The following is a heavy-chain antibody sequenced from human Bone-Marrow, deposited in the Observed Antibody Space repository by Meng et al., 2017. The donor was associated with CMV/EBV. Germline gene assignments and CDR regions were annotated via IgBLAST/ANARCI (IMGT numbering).Heavy chain of an antibody. D-gene: IGHD6-13*01. V-gene: IGHV4-39*01. CDR2: IYYSGST. Sequence: GSLRLSCTVSGGSISSSSYYWGWIRQPPGKGLEWIGSIYYSGSTYYNPSLKSRVTISVDTSKNQFSLKLSFVTAADTAVYYCAREYSSSWYGFDYWGQGTLVTVSS. CDR3: AREYSSSWYGFDY. CDR1: GGSISSSSYY. J-gene: IGHJ4*02.